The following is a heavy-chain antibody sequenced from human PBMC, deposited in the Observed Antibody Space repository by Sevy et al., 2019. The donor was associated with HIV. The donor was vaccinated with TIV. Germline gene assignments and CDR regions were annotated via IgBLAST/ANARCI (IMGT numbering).Heavy chain of an antibody. V-gene: IGHV1-2*02. CDR3: ARDDCTNGVCRPGY. CDR2: INPNSGGT. J-gene: IGHJ4*01. Sequence: ASVKVSCKASGYTFTGYYMHWVRQAPGQGLEWMGWINPNSGGTNYAQKFQGRVTMTRDTSISTAYMELSRLRSDDTAVYYCARDDCTNGVCRPGYWGHGTLVTVSS. CDR1: GYTFTGYY. D-gene: IGHD2-8*01.